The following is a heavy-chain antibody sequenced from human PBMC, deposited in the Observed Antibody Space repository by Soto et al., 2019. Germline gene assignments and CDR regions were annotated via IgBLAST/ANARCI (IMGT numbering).Heavy chain of an antibody. D-gene: IGHD3-16*01. CDR3: ARALGITHGAFDI. CDR2: IYSGGST. CDR1: GFTVSSNY. J-gene: IGHJ3*02. V-gene: IGHV3-53*01. Sequence: GGSLRLSCADSGFTVSSNYMSWVRQAPGKGLEWVSVIYSGGSTYYADSVKGRSTISRDNSKNTLYLQMNSLRAEDTAVYYCARALGITHGAFDIWGQGTMVTVSS.